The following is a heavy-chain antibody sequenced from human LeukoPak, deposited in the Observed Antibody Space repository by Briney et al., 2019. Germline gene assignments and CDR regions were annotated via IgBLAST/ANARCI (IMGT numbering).Heavy chain of an antibody. CDR3: AREDIVVVPAATEGMDV. CDR2: IKQDGSEK. J-gene: IGHJ6*04. CDR1: GFTFSSYW. Sequence: PGGSLRLSCAASGFTFSSYWMSWVRQAPGKGLEWVANIKQDGSEKYYVDSVKGRFTISRDNAKNSLYLQMNSLRAEDTAVYYCAREDIVVVPAATEGMDVWGKGTTVTVSS. V-gene: IGHV3-7*01. D-gene: IGHD2-2*01.